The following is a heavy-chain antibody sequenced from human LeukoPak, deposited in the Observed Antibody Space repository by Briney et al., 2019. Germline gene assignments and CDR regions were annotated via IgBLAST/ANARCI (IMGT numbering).Heavy chain of an antibody. CDR1: GGSIRSSYYY. CDR3: ASLDYANAFDI. Sequence: SETLSLTCTVSGGSIRSSYYYWGWIRQPPGKGLEWIGSIYDSGSTYYNPSLKSRVTISVDTSKNQFSLKLSSVTAADTAVYYCASLDYANAFDIWGQGTMVTVSS. V-gene: IGHV4-39*07. D-gene: IGHD4-17*01. J-gene: IGHJ3*02. CDR2: IYDSGST.